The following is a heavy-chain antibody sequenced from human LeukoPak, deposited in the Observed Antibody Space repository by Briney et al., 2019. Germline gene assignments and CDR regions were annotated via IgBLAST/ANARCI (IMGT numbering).Heavy chain of an antibody. CDR1: GLTFSSYS. CDR2: ISSSSSYI. CDR3: ARDCSGGSCYSGFDY. J-gene: IGHJ4*02. Sequence: GGSLRLSCAASGLTFSSYSMNWVRQAPGKGLEWVSSISSSSSYIYYADSVKGRFTISRDNAKNSLHLQMNSLRAEDTAVYYCARDCSGGSCYSGFDYWGQGTLVTVSS. D-gene: IGHD2-15*01. V-gene: IGHV3-21*01.